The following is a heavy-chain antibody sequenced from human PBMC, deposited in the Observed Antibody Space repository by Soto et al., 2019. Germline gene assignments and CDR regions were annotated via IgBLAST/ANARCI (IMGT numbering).Heavy chain of an antibody. CDR1: GYTFTGYY. Sequence: ASVKVSCKASGYTFTGYYMHWVRQAPGQGLEWMGWINPNSGGTNYAQKFQGWVTMTRDTSISTAYMELSRLRSDDTAVYYCGRGIDPRINSVFWGGSMSKKNYYMDVWGKGTTVTVSS. J-gene: IGHJ6*03. V-gene: IGHV1-2*04. CDR2: INPNSGGT. D-gene: IGHD3-3*01. CDR3: GRGIDPRINSVFWGGSMSKKNYYMDV.